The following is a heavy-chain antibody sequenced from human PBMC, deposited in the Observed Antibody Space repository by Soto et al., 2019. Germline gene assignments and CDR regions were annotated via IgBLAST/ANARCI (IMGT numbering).Heavy chain of an antibody. Sequence: GGSLRLSCAASGFTFSSYWMSWVRQAPGKGLEWVANIKQDGSEKYYVDSVKGRFTISRDNAKNSLYLQMNSLRAEDPAVYYCARPDQLYQPLLFDYWGQGTLVTVSS. CDR1: GFTFSSYW. V-gene: IGHV3-7*01. J-gene: IGHJ4*02. CDR3: ARPDQLYQPLLFDY. CDR2: IKQDGSEK. D-gene: IGHD2-2*01.